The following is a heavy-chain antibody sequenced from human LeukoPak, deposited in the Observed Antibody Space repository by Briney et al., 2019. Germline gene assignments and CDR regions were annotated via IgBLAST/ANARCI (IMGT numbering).Heavy chain of an antibody. CDR3: ARHTTETGYYFDY. J-gene: IGHJ4*02. D-gene: IGHD1-1*01. CDR2: ISYSGST. V-gene: IGHV4-59*08. Sequence: SETLSLTCTVSGGSISSYHWSWIRQPPGKGLEWIGYISYSGSTNYNPSLKSRVTISVDTSKNQFSLKLSSVTAADTAVYYCARHTTETGYYFDYWGQGALVTVSS. CDR1: GGSISSYH.